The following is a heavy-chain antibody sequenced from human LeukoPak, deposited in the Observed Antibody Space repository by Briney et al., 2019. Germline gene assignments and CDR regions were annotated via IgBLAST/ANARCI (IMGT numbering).Heavy chain of an antibody. J-gene: IGHJ5*02. D-gene: IGHD4/OR15-4a*01. Sequence: SETLSLTCTVSGGSISSDYWSWTRQPAGKGLEWIGRIFTSGSTSYNPSLKSRVTMSLDTSKNQFSLKLRSVTAADTAVYFCSRGGANDLWGQGTLVTVSS. V-gene: IGHV4-4*07. CDR2: IFTSGST. CDR1: GGSISSDY. CDR3: SRGGANDL.